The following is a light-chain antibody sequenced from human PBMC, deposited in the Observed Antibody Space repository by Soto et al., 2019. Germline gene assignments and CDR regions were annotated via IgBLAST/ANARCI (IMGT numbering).Light chain of an antibody. CDR2: GAS. V-gene: IGKV3-20*01. CDR1: QSVSSNY. J-gene: IGKJ1*01. CDR3: AQYGISRT. Sequence: EIVLTQSPGTLSLSPGERATLSCRASQSVSSNYLTWYQQKPGQAPRLLIYGASSRATGIPDRFSGSGSGTDFTLNISRLEPEDFAVDYCAQYGISRTFGQGTKVELK.